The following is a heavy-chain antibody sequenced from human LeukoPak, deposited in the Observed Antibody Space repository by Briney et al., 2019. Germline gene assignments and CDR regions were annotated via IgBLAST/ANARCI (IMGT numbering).Heavy chain of an antibody. CDR3: AKASGSGYGSDYFAY. Sequence: GGSLRLSCAASGSTFSRSAMSWVRQAPGKGLEWVSGISGSAGSTYYADSVKGRFIISRDNSKNTLYLQMTSLRAEDTAVYFCAKASGSGYGSDYFAYWGQGTLVTVSS. V-gene: IGHV3-23*01. CDR2: ISGSAGST. J-gene: IGHJ4*02. D-gene: IGHD3-10*01. CDR1: GSTFSRSA.